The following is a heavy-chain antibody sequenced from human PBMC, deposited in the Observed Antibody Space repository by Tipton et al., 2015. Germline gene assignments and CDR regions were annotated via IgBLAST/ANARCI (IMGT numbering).Heavy chain of an antibody. CDR1: GFTFSDSP. CDR3: ARDSPWGEYGYEI. CDR2: VRSKAKGYAT. D-gene: IGHD5-12*01. V-gene: IGHV3-73*01. Sequence: SLRLSCAASGFTFSDSPMHWVRQASGRGLEWVGRVRSKAKGYATAYAASVKGRFTVSRDDSKNTAYLQMNSLKTEDTAVYYCARDSPWGEYGYEIWGQGTLVTVSS. J-gene: IGHJ4*02.